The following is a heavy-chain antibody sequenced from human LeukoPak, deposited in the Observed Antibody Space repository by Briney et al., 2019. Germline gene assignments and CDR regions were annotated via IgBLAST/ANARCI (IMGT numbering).Heavy chain of an antibody. V-gene: IGHV4-34*01. D-gene: IGHD6-19*01. CDR3: ARGVRTRLSSGWFGIGDYFDY. CDR2: INHSGST. J-gene: IGHJ4*02. Sequence: SETLSLTCAVYGGSFSGYYWSWIRQPPGKGLEWIGEINHSGSTNYNPSLKSRVTISVDTSKNQFSLKLSSVTAADTAVYYCARGVRTRLSSGWFGIGDYFDYWGQGTLVTVSS. CDR1: GGSFSGYY.